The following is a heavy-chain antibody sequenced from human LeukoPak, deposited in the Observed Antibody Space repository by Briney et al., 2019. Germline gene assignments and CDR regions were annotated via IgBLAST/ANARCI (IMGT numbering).Heavy chain of an antibody. CDR2: IYYSGST. V-gene: IGHV4-39*01. CDR1: GGSISSSSYY. Sequence: SETLSLTCTVSGGSISSSSYYWGWIRQPPGKGLEWIGNIYYSGSTYYNPSLKSRVTISVDTSKNQFSLKLSSETAADTAVYYCARLINWYFDLWGRGTLVTVSS. J-gene: IGHJ2*01. CDR3: ARLINWYFDL.